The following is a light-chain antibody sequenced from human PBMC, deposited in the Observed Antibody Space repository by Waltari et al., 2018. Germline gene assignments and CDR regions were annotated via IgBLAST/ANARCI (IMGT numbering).Light chain of an antibody. CDR1: QSVSRAF. CDR2: DAS. V-gene: IGKV3-20*01. CDR3: QHYVRLPAT. Sequence: EIVLTQSPGTLSSSPGQRATLSCWASQSVSRAFAWYQQKPGQAPRLLIYDASSRATGIPDRCSGSGSGTDFSLTISRLEPEDFAVYYCQHYVRLPATFGQGTKVDIK. J-gene: IGKJ1*01.